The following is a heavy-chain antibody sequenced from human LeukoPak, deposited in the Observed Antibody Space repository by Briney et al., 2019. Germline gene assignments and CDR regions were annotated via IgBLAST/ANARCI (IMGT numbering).Heavy chain of an antibody. CDR3: AKDRVGVAAAGTVGY. Sequence: HGGSLRLSCAASGFTFSSYAMSWVRQAPGKGLEWVSAIRGSGGSTYYQDSVKGRFTISRDNSKNTLYLQMNSLRAEDTAVYYCAKDRVGVAAAGTVGYWGQGTVVTVSS. V-gene: IGHV3-23*01. J-gene: IGHJ4*02. D-gene: IGHD6-13*01. CDR2: IRGSGGST. CDR1: GFTFSSYA.